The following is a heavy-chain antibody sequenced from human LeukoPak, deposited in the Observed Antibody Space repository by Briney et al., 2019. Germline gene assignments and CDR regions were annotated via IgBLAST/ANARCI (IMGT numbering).Heavy chain of an antibody. D-gene: IGHD6-13*01. CDR1: GGSFSGYY. Sequence: SETLSLTCAVYGGSFSGYYWSWIRQPPGKGLEWIGEINHSGSTNYNPSLRSRVTISVDTSKNQFSLKLSSVTAADTAVYYCARIKMVAAAGNDYWGQGTLVTVSS. J-gene: IGHJ4*02. V-gene: IGHV4-34*01. CDR3: ARIKMVAAAGNDY. CDR2: INHSGST.